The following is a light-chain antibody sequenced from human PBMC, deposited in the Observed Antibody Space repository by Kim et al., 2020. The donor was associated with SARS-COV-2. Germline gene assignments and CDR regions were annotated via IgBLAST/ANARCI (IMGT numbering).Light chain of an antibody. CDR2: QNN. V-gene: IGLV3-1*01. CDR1: ELGDKY. CDR3: HAWDRNTAI. Sequence: VSPRQTASITCSGDELGDKYASWYQQRPGQSPVLVISQNNRRPSGIPGRFSGSNSGNTATLTISGTQAMDEADYYCHAWDRNTAIFGGGTQLTVL. J-gene: IGLJ2*01.